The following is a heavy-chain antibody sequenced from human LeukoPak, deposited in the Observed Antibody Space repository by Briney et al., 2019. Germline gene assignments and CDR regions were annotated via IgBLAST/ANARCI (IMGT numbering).Heavy chain of an antibody. CDR3: AAGIVGATNDY. Sequence: ASVKVSCKASGGTFSSYAISWVRQAPGQGLEWMGWINPNGGGTNYAQKFQGRVTMTRDTSISTAYMELSRLRSDDTAVYYCAAGIVGATNDYWGQGTLVTVSS. CDR2: INPNGGGT. V-gene: IGHV1-2*02. D-gene: IGHD1-26*01. J-gene: IGHJ4*02. CDR1: GGTFSSYA.